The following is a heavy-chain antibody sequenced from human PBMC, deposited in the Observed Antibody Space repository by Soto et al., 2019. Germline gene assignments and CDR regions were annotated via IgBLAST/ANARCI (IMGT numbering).Heavy chain of an antibody. CDR2: IIPIFGTA. Sequence: GASVKVYCETSGGTVSIYAIMLVRQVPGQELEWMGGIIPIFGTANYAQKFQGRVTITADESTSTAYMELGSLRSEDTAVYYCARAQRITMIVVAPNDAFDIWGQGTMVTVSS. J-gene: IGHJ3*02. V-gene: IGHV1-69*13. CDR3: ARAQRITMIVVAPNDAFDI. CDR1: GGTVSIYA. D-gene: IGHD3-22*01.